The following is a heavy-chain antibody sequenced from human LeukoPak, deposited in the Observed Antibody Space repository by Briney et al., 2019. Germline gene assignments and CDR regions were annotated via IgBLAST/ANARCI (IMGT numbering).Heavy chain of an antibody. J-gene: IGHJ4*02. CDR1: GFTFSDHY. CDR2: TRNKANSYTT. D-gene: IGHD3-3*01. CDR3: ARDHDFWSGYRPYSFDC. Sequence: GGSLRLSCAASGFTFSDHYMDWVRQAPGKGLEWVGRTRNKANSYTTEYAASVKGRFTISRDDSKNSLYLQMNSLRAEDTAVYYCARDHDFWSGYRPYSFDCWGQGTLVTVSS. V-gene: IGHV3-72*01.